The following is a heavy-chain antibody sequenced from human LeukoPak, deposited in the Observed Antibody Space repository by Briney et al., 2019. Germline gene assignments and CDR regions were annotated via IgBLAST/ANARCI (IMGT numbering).Heavy chain of an antibody. Sequence: SETLSLTCTVSGGSSSSYYWSWIRHPPGKGLEWIGYIYTSGSTNYNPALESRFTISVDTSKNQFSLKLSSVTAADTAVYYCARARWGSSSSWFDPWGQGTLVTVSS. D-gene: IGHD6-6*01. CDR1: GGSSSSYY. CDR3: ARARWGSSSSWFDP. V-gene: IGHV4-4*09. CDR2: IYTSGST. J-gene: IGHJ5*02.